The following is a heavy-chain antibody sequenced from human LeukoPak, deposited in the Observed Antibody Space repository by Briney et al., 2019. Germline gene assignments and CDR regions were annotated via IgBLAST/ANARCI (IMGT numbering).Heavy chain of an antibody. CDR2: ISNSGSTI. J-gene: IGHJ4*02. CDR3: ARDGGRGDFSN. Sequence: GGSLRLSCAASGFTFSDYYMSWIRQAPGKGLEWVSYISNSGSTIYYADSLRGRFTISRDNAKNSLYLQMNSLRAEDTAVYYCARDGGRGDFSNWGQGTLVTVSS. CDR1: GFTFSDYY. D-gene: IGHD2-15*01. V-gene: IGHV3-11*04.